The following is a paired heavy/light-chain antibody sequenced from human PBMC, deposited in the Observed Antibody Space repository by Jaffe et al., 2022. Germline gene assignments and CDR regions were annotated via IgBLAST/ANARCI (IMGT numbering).Light chain of an antibody. CDR2: DVS. CDR3: CSFAGRYTFRV. Sequence: QSALTQPRSVSGSPGQSVTISCSGTSSDVGGYDFVSWYQQHPDKAPKLMIYDVSKRPSGVPDRFSGSKSGNTASLTISGLQAEDEADYYCCSFAGRYTFRVFGTGTKVTVL. J-gene: IGLJ1*01. V-gene: IGLV2-11*01. CDR1: SSDVGGYDF.
Heavy chain of an antibody. D-gene: IGHD2-15*01. V-gene: IGHV4-38-2*02. J-gene: IGHJ6*03. CDR2: IYYSGST. CDR1: GFSLSSGFY. Sequence: QVQLQESGPGLVKPSETLSLTCAVSGFSLSSGFYWGWMRQPPGKGLEWVGSIYYSGSTYYNPSLKSRVTVSIDTSKNQFSLTLSSVTAADTAVYYCARERGGVIAATCMDVWGNGTTVTVSS. CDR3: ARERGGVIAATCMDV.